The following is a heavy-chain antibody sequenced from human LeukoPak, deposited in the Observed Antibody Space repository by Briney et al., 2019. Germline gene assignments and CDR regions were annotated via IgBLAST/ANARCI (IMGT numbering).Heavy chain of an antibody. CDR1: GGSISSYY. Sequence: SETLSLTCTVSGGSISSYYWSWIRQPAGKGLEWIGRIYTSGSTNYNPSLKSRVTISVDTSKNQFSLKLSSVTAADTDVYYCARLRYYYGSYNWFDPWGQGTLVTISS. CDR3: ARLRYYYGSYNWFDP. J-gene: IGHJ5*02. CDR2: IYTSGST. D-gene: IGHD3-10*01. V-gene: IGHV4-4*07.